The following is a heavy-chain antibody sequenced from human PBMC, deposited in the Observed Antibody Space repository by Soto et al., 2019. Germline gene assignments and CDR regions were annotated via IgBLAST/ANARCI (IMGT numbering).Heavy chain of an antibody. CDR1: GFTFSSYW. V-gene: IGHV3-7*03. CDR2: IKQDGSEK. D-gene: IGHD6-19*01. J-gene: IGHJ4*02. CDR3: ARERGIAVAGTGVDY. Sequence: GGSLRLSCAASGFTFSSYWMSWVRQAPGKGLEWVANIKQDGSEKYYVDSVKGRFTISRDNAKNSLYLQMNSLRAEDTAVYYCARERGIAVAGTGVDYWGQGTLVTVSS.